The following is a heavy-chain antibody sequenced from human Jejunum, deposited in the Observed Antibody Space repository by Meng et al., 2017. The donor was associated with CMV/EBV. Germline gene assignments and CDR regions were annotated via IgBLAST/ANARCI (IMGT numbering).Heavy chain of an antibody. CDR1: GVPFSDAW. Sequence: GVPFSDAWMNWVRQTPWKGLAWFGRVRSTAAGGAADYAAPFQCRFTISRYASQNMVYLQMSSLKTEDTAVYYCVTYVPGRDSDYFDYWGQGTLVTVSS. CDR3: VTYVPGRDSDYFDY. CDR2: VRSTAAGGAA. D-gene: IGHD2-21*02. V-gene: IGHV3-15*01. J-gene: IGHJ4*02.